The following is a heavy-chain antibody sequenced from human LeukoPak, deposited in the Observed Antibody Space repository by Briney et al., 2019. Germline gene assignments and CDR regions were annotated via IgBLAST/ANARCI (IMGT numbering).Heavy chain of an antibody. V-gene: IGHV3-74*01. CDR2: ISSDGGST. Sequence: PGGSLTLSCVASGFTLSSQRMHWLRLAPGQGLVWVSRISSDGGSTGYADSVKGRFTISRDNARNTLYLQMNSLRVEDTAIYYCARDRRLHQWGQGTLVTVSS. CDR1: GFTLSSQR. CDR3: ARDRRLHQ. J-gene: IGHJ1*01.